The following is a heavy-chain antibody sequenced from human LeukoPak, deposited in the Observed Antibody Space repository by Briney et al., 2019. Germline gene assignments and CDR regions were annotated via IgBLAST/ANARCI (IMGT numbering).Heavy chain of an antibody. V-gene: IGHV3-53*01. D-gene: IGHD3-22*01. CDR1: GFTVSNKY. CDR3: ARVPTYYYDSSGYAHFDY. Sequence: PGGSPRLSCAASGFTVSNKYMSWVRQAPGKGLEWVSLIYSGGPTSYADSVKGRFTISRDNSKNTLYLQMNSLRAEDTAVYYCARVPTYYYDSSGYAHFDYWGQGTLVTVSS. CDR2: IYSGGPT. J-gene: IGHJ4*02.